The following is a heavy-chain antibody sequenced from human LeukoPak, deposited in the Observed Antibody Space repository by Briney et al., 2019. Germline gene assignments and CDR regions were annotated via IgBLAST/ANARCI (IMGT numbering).Heavy chain of an antibody. Sequence: SETLSLTCAVYGGSFSGYYWSWIRQPPGKGLEWIGEINHSGSTNYNPSLKSRVTISVVTSKNQFSLKLSSVTAADTAVYYCARHIYGSGSYYNRRAFDIWGQGTMVTVSS. J-gene: IGHJ3*02. CDR2: INHSGST. D-gene: IGHD3-10*01. CDR1: GGSFSGYY. V-gene: IGHV4-34*01. CDR3: ARHIYGSGSYYNRRAFDI.